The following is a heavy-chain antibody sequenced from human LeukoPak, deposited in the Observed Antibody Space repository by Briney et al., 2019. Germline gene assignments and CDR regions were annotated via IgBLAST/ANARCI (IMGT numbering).Heavy chain of an antibody. CDR3: AKDHGSYYDSSGYYYWDY. D-gene: IGHD3-22*01. CDR2: ISYDGSNK. Sequence: PGGSLRLSCAASGFTFSSYGMHWVRQAPGKGLEWVAVISYDGSNKYYADSVKGRFTISRDNSKNTLYLRMNSLRAEDTAVYYCAKDHGSYYDSSGYYYWDYWGQGTLVTVSS. V-gene: IGHV3-30*18. CDR1: GFTFSSYG. J-gene: IGHJ4*02.